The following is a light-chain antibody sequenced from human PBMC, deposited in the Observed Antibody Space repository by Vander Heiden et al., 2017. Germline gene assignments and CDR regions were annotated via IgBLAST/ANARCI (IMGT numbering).Light chain of an antibody. CDR3: QQYGTSYT. V-gene: IGKV3-20*01. Sequence: VLTLSPGILSLSPGDRATLSCRASQSIGSHYLAWYQQKPGHPPRLIMYDASSRATGFPDRFSSSGSATDFTLTISRLEHEDSTVYFCQQYGTSYTFGQGTKLEIK. CDR1: QSIGSHY. J-gene: IGKJ2*01. CDR2: DAS.